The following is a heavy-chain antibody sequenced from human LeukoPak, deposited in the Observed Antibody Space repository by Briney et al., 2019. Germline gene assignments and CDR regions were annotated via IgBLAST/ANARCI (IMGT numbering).Heavy chain of an antibody. CDR2: IYYSGST. CDR1: GGSISSYY. CDR3: AASTVVTFFRAFDI. Sequence: TSETLSLTCTVSGGSISSYYWSWIRQPPGKGLEWIGYIYYSGSTNYNPSLKSRVTISVDTSKNQFSLKLSSVTAADTAVYYCAASTVVTFFRAFDIWGQGTMVTVSS. D-gene: IGHD4-23*01. J-gene: IGHJ3*02. V-gene: IGHV4-59*01.